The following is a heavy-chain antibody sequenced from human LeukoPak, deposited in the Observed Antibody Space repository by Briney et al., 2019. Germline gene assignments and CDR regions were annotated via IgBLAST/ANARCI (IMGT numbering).Heavy chain of an antibody. CDR1: GFTFDDYA. V-gene: IGHV3-9*01. J-gene: IGHJ6*03. CDR2: ISWNSGSI. Sequence: GGSLRLSCAASGFTFDDYAMHWVRQAPGKGLEWVSGISWNSGSIGYADSVKGRFTISRDNAKNSLYLQMNSLRAEDTALYYCAKGADYYYMDVWGKGTTVTISS. CDR3: AKGADYYYMDV.